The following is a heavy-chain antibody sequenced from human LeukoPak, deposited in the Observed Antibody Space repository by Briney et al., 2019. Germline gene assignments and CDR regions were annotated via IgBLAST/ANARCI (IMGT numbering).Heavy chain of an antibody. Sequence: GGSLRLSCAASGFTFSNAWMSWVRQAPGKGLGWVGRIKSKTDGGTTDYAAPVKGRFTISRDDSKNTLYLQMNSLKTEDTAVYYCTTSGYSSNGYYYYYMDVWGKGTTVTVSS. V-gene: IGHV3-15*01. CDR1: GFTFSNAW. CDR2: IKSKTDGGTT. D-gene: IGHD6-13*01. CDR3: TTSGYSSNGYYYYYMDV. J-gene: IGHJ6*03.